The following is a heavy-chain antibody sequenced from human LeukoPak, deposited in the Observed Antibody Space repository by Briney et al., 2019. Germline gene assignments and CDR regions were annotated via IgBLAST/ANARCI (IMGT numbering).Heavy chain of an antibody. J-gene: IGHJ3*02. CDR2: IIPIFGTA. D-gene: IGHD3-3*01. V-gene: IGHV1-69*01. CDR3: ARAGSDYGFWSGYYREAFDI. CDR1: GGTFSSYA. Sequence: SVKVSCKASGGTFSSYAISWVRQAPGQGLEWMGGIIPIFGTANYAQKFQGRVTITADESTSTAYMELSSLRSEDTAVYYCARAGSDYGFWSGYYREAFDIWGQGTMVTVSS.